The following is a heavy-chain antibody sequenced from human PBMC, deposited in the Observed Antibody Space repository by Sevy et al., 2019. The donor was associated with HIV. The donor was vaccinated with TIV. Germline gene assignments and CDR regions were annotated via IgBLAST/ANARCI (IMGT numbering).Heavy chain of an antibody. J-gene: IGHJ5*02. V-gene: IGHV4-39*01. CDR2: ISYTGST. CDR1: GVSISGGAYY. Sequence: TLSLTCTVSGVSISGGAYYWGWIRQPPGKGLEWIGSISYTGSTYYNPSLKSLVTISVDTSKNQFSLKLTSVTAADTAVYYCARRGDNNWFDPWGQGTLVTVSS. D-gene: IGHD2-15*01. CDR3: ARRGDNNWFDP.